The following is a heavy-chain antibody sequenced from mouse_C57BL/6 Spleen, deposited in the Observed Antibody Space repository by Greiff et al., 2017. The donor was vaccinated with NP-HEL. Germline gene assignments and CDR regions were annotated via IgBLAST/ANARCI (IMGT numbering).Heavy chain of an antibody. Sequence: QVQLQQPGAELVRPGTSVKLSCKASGYTFTSYWMHWVKQRPGQGLEWIGVIDPSDSYTNYNQKFKGKATLTVDTSSSTAYMQLSSLTSEDSAVYYCARRVTTVETWFACWGQGALVTVS. CDR3: ARRVTTVETWFAC. CDR2: IDPSDSYT. V-gene: IGHV1-59*01. CDR1: GYTFTSYW. J-gene: IGHJ3*01. D-gene: IGHD1-1*01.